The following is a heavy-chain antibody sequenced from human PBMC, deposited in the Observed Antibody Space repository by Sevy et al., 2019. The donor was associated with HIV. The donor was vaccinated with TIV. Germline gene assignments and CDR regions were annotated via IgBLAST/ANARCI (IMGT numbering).Heavy chain of an antibody. CDR3: AKEWTQLSDWYGELDY. CDR2: IRISGGNT. D-gene: IGHD6-19*01. Sequence: GGSLRLSCAASGFTFSNYAMSWVRQAPGKGLEWVSSIRISGGNTYYAYSVKGRFTISRDNSKNTLYLQMNSLGAEDTAVYYCAKEWTQLSDWYGELDYWGQGSLVTVSS. J-gene: IGHJ4*02. V-gene: IGHV3-23*01. CDR1: GFTFSNYA.